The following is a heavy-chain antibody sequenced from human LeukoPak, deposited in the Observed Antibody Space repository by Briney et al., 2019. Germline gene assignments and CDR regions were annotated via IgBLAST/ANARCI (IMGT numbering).Heavy chain of an antibody. V-gene: IGHV3-30*02. CDR1: GFTFSSYG. D-gene: IGHD3-22*01. CDR2: IRYDGSNK. J-gene: IGHJ4*02. Sequence: GGSLRLSCAASGFTFSSYGMHWVRQAPGKGLEWVAFIRYDGSNKYYADSVKGRFTISRDNSKNTLYLQMNSLRAEDTAVYYCARDLYRIVVVPHYFDYWGQGTLVAVSS. CDR3: ARDLYRIVVVPHYFDY.